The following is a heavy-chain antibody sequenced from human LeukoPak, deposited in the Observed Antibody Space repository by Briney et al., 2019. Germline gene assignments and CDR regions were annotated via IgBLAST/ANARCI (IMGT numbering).Heavy chain of an antibody. D-gene: IGHD6-13*01. Sequence: GGSLRLSCAASGFTFSSYSMNWVRQAPGKGLEWASYISSSGSYIYYADSVKGRFTISRDNAKNSLYLQVNSLRAEDTAVYYCARANIAASSHFDYWGQGTLVTVSS. CDR2: ISSSGSYI. J-gene: IGHJ4*02. V-gene: IGHV3-21*01. CDR1: GFTFSSYS. CDR3: ARANIAASSHFDY.